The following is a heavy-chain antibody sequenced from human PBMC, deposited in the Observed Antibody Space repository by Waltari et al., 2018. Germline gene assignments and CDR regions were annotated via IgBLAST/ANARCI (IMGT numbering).Heavy chain of an antibody. J-gene: IGHJ3*02. CDR1: GGSISPYY. CDR2: IYYSGRT. Sequence: QVQLQESGPRLVKPSETLSLTCSVSGGSISPYYWSWIRQPPGQGLEWIGYIYYSGRTTYNPSLESRVSISVDTSKNQFSLKVTSVTAADTAVYYCARDLLRDDDFWGGWGSFDIWGQGALVTVSS. CDR3: ARDLLRDDDFWGGWGSFDI. V-gene: IGHV4-59*01. D-gene: IGHD3-3*01.